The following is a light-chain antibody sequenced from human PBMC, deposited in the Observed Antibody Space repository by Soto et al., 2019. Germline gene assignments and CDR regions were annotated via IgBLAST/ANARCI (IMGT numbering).Light chain of an antibody. V-gene: IGKV3-11*01. CDR2: DAS. J-gene: IGKJ1*01. CDR3: QQHSTWPWT. Sequence: EIVLTQSPATLSLSPGERATLSCGASQSVSSYLAWYQQKPGQAPRLLIYDASNRDTGIPARFSGSGSGTDFTLTISSLEPEDFAVYYCQQHSTWPWTFGQGTKVEIK. CDR1: QSVSSY.